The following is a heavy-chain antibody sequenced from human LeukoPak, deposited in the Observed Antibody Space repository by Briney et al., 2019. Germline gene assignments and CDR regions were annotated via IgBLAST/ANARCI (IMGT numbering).Heavy chain of an antibody. Sequence: GASVKVSCKAFGYTFTSNYMHWVRQAPGQGPEWMGVINPSGGSTSYAQKFQGRVTMTRDMSTSTVYMELSSLRSEDTAVYYCARGGVVRGVNSFYIRYYYYMDVWGKGTTVTVSS. J-gene: IGHJ6*03. CDR2: INPSGGST. CDR3: ARGGVVRGVNSFYIRYYYYMDV. V-gene: IGHV1-46*01. D-gene: IGHD3-10*01. CDR1: GYTFTSNY.